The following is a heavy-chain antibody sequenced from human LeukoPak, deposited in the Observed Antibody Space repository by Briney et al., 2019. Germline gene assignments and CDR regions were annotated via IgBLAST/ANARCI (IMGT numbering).Heavy chain of an antibody. CDR3: ARVSDYYDSSGPFDI. V-gene: IGHV1-2*02. CDR1: GYTFTGYY. D-gene: IGHD3-22*01. J-gene: IGHJ3*02. CDR2: INPNSGGT. Sequence: ASVKVSCKASGYTFTGYYMHWVRQAPGQGLEWMGWINPNSGGTNYAQKFQGRVTMTRDTSTSTVYMELSSLRSDDTAVYYCARVSDYYDSSGPFDIWGQGTMVTVSS.